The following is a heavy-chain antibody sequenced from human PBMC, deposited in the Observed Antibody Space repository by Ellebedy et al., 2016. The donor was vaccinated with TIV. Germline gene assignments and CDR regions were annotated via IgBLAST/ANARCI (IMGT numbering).Heavy chain of an antibody. D-gene: IGHD3-10*01. J-gene: IGHJ5*02. CDR3: ARGNWFDT. CDR2: IYSGGTT. Sequence: GESLKISCEVSGVNVTSKYINWVRQAPGKGLEWVSIIYSGGTTYYADSVRGRFTVSRDNFKNTVYLQLNSLRADDTAVYYCARGNWFDTWGQGTLVTVSS. CDR1: GVNVTSKY. V-gene: IGHV3-66*01.